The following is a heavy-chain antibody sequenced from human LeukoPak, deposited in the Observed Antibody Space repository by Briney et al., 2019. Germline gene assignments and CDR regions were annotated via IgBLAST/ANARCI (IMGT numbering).Heavy chain of an antibody. J-gene: IGHJ5*02. V-gene: IGHV3-74*01. CDR2: INSDGSST. CDR1: GFTSSNYW. D-gene: IGHD6-13*01. Sequence: TGGSLRLSCAASGFTSSNYWMHWVRQAPGKGLVWVSRINSDGSSTTYADSVKGRFTISRDNAKNTLYLQMNNLRAEDTAVYSCARDREIAAGNFFDPWGQGTLVTVSS. CDR3: ARDREIAAGNFFDP.